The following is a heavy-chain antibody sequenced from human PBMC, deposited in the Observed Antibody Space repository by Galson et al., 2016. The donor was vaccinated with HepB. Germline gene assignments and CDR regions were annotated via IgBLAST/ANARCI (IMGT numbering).Heavy chain of an antibody. D-gene: IGHD1-1*01. CDR2: IWYDGTSK. V-gene: IGHV3-33*06. Sequence: SLRLSCAASGFTFSNFAMHWVRQAPGKGLEWVAVIWYDGTSKYYVDSVKGRLTISRDNSKNTLYLQMNSLRADDTAVYYCAKESGLWNVKTDFDYWGQGTVVTVSS. J-gene: IGHJ4*02. CDR3: AKESGLWNVKTDFDY. CDR1: GFTFSNFA.